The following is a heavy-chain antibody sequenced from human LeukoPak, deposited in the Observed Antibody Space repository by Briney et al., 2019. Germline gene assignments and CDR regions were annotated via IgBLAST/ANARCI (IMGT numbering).Heavy chain of an antibody. CDR2: IIPIFGTA. CDR1: GGTFSSYA. D-gene: IGHD5-24*01. Sequence: ASVKVSCKASGGTFSSYAISWVRQAPGQGPEWMGGIIPIFGTANYAQKFQGRVTITTDESTSTAYMELSSLRSEDTAVYYCARARGERRWQQYYYYYYMDVWGKGTTVTVSS. CDR3: ARARGERRWQQYYYYYYMDV. V-gene: IGHV1-69*05. J-gene: IGHJ6*03.